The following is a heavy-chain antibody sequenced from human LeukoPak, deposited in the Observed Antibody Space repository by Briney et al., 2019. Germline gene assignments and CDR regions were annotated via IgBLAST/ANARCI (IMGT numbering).Heavy chain of an antibody. Sequence: GGSLRLSCAASGFTFSSYGMHWVLQAPGKGLQWVAVIWYDGSNKYYADSVKGRFTISRDNSKNTLYLQMNSLRAEDTAVYYCARDLVYDILTGYYPNPLGYWGQGTLVTVSS. CDR2: IWYDGSNK. CDR1: GFTFSSYG. CDR3: ARDLVYDILTGYYPNPLGY. J-gene: IGHJ4*02. V-gene: IGHV3-33*01. D-gene: IGHD3-9*01.